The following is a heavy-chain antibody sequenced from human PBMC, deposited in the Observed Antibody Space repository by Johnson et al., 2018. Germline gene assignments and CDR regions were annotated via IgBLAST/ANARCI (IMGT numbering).Heavy chain of an antibody. D-gene: IGHD4-11*01. CDR3: ARGLDYSKVGDY. Sequence: QVQLQQWGAGLLKPSETLSLTCAVYGGSFSNYYWSWISQPPGKGLEWIGESNHRGSTNYNPSLKSRVTISGDTSKNQFSLRLTSVTAADTAVYYCARGLDYSKVGDYWGQGTPVTVSS. J-gene: IGHJ4*02. CDR2: SNHRGST. V-gene: IGHV4-34*01. CDR1: GGSFSNYY.